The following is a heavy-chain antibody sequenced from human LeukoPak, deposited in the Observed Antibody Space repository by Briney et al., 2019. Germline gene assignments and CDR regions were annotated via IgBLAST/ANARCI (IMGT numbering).Heavy chain of an antibody. Sequence: ASVKVSCKASGGTFSSYAISWVRQAPGQGLEWMGGIIPIFGTAIYAQKFQGRVTMTEDTSTDTAYMELSSLRSEDTAVYYCATGMRGSYYDFDYWGQGTLVTVSS. CDR2: IIPIFGTA. CDR1: GGTFSSYA. D-gene: IGHD1-26*01. V-gene: IGHV1-69*06. J-gene: IGHJ4*02. CDR3: ATGMRGSYYDFDY.